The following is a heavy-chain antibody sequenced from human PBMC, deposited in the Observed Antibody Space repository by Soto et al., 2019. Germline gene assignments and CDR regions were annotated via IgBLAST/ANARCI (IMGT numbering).Heavy chain of an antibody. V-gene: IGHV1-69*13. Sequence: ASVKVSCKPSGVTFDSFTFSWVRQAPGQGLEWMGGFVPMFGSASVAQRFQGRVGITADASTGTGYMELSDLRSDDSAIYYCAREDDTTGHYSWFDPWGPGTLVTVSS. CDR1: GVTFDSFT. D-gene: IGHD3-9*01. CDR3: AREDDTTGHYSWFDP. CDR2: FVPMFGSA. J-gene: IGHJ5*02.